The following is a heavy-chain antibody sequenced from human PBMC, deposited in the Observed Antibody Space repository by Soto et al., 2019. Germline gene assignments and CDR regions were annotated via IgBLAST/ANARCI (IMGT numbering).Heavy chain of an antibody. CDR1: GFTFSNYA. Sequence: QVQLVESGGGVVQPGRSLRLSCAASGFTFSNYAMHWVRQAPGKGLVWVAIISNGGSDKDYADSVKGRFTISRDNSKNTLDLQMNSLRVEDTAVYYCARDPVYDSSGNHFWYLDLWGRGTLVTVSS. J-gene: IGHJ2*01. D-gene: IGHD3-22*01. V-gene: IGHV3-30-3*01. CDR3: ARDPVYDSSGNHFWYLDL. CDR2: ISNGGSDK.